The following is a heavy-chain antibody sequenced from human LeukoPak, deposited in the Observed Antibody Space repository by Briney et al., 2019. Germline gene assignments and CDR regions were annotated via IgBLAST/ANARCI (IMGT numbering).Heavy chain of an antibody. D-gene: IGHD1-26*01. V-gene: IGHV3-23*01. CDR1: GFTFNYNA. CDR2: IDGVGTGA. CDR3: ARGFTDGSQQFDY. J-gene: IGHJ4*02. Sequence: GASLRLSGAASGFTFNYNAMSWVRQAPGKGLQWVSTIDGVGTGAYYAASVKGRFTISRDNSKNTLYLQMNSLRAEDTAVYYCARGFTDGSQQFDYWGQGTLVTVSS.